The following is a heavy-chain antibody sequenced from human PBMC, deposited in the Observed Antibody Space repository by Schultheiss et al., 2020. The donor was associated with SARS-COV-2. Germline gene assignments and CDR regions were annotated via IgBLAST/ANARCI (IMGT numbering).Heavy chain of an antibody. J-gene: IGHJ4*02. Sequence: GGSLRLSCAASGFTFSSYGMHWVRQAPGKGLEWVAVIWYDGSNKYYADSVKGRFTISRDNSKNTLYLQMNSLRAEDTAVYYCAKEKSNGVAPGCYWGQGTLVTVSS. D-gene: IGHD2-8*01. CDR1: GFTFSSYG. CDR2: IWYDGSNK. V-gene: IGHV3-33*06. CDR3: AKEKSNGVAPGCY.